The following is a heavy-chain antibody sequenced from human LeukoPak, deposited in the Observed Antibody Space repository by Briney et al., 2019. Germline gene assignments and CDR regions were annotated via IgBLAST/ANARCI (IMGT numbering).Heavy chain of an antibody. CDR2: IYYSGST. CDR3: ARGSSSSSGLALYWYFDL. D-gene: IGHD6-6*01. J-gene: IGHJ2*01. V-gene: IGHV4-61*10. Sequence: SETLSLTCTVSGGSISSSSYYWSWIRQPAGKGLEWIGYIYYSGSTNYNPSLKSRVTISVDTSKNQFSLKLSSVTAADTAVYYCARGSSSSSGLALYWYFDLWGRGTLVTVSS. CDR1: GGSISSSSYY.